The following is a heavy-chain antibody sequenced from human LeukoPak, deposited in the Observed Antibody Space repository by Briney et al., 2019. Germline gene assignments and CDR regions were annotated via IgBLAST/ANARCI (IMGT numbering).Heavy chain of an antibody. CDR2: IYTSGST. CDR3: AINYHYYYYMDV. J-gene: IGHJ6*03. D-gene: IGHD5-24*01. CDR1: GGSISSYY. V-gene: IGHV4-4*09. Sequence: SETLSLTCTVSGGSISSYYWSWIRQPPGKGLEWIGYIYTSGSTNYNPSLKSRVTISVDTSKNQFSLKLSSVTAADTAVYYCAINYHYYYYMDVWGKGTTVTVSS.